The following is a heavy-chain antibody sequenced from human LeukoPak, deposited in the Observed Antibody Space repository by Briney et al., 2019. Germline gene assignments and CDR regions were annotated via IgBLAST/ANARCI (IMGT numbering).Heavy chain of an antibody. CDR3: ARDGYYGSGSQTYYYYYYGMDV. CDR2: IWYDGSNK. D-gene: IGHD3-10*01. V-gene: IGHV3-33*01. Sequence: GGSLRLSCAASGFTFSSYGMHWVRQASGKGLEWVAVIWYDGSNKYYADSVKGRFTISRDNSKNTLYLQMNSLRAEDTAVYYCARDGYYGSGSQTYYYYYYGMDVWGKGTTVTVSS. CDR1: GFTFSSYG. J-gene: IGHJ6*04.